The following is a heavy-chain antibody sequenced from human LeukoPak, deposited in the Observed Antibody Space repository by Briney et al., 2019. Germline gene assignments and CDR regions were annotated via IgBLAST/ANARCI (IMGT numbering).Heavy chain of an antibody. CDR2: ISGDGAGT. J-gene: IGHJ6*02. V-gene: IGHV3-43*02. CDR1: GFNFDDYA. CDR3: AKGRGGPGVVRGGSSPTDGYGFDV. D-gene: IGHD3-10*02. Sequence: GGSLRLSCAASGFNFDDYAMQWVRQRRGKGLEFVSLISGDGAGTYYAGSVEGRFTTSRDNSKDSLYLQMNSLRTEDTALYYCAKGRGGPGVVRGGSSPTDGYGFDVWGQGTTGTGSS.